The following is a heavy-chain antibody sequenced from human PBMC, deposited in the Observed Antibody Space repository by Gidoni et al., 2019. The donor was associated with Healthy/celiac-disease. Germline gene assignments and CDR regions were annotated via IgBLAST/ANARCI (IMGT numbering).Heavy chain of an antibody. CDR2: IYYSGST. Sequence: QLHLQESFPGLVKPSATLSLTCTVSGGSISSCSYYWGGIRQPPGKGMEWIGCIYYSGSTYYNPSLKSRVTLSVETSKNQFSLKLSSVTAVDTAVYYCARRQDIVATIDYWGQGTLVTVSS. J-gene: IGHJ4*02. D-gene: IGHD5-12*01. CDR3: ARRQDIVATIDY. V-gene: IGHV4-39*01. CDR1: GGSISSCSYY.